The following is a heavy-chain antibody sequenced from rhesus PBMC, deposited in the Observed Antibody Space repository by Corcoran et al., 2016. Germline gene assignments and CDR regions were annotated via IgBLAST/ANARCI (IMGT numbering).Heavy chain of an antibody. D-gene: IGHD3-16*01. CDR1: GASIISAYG. CDR2: IYSSTGNT. CDR3: ARVSGSYDRRFDV. Sequence: QVQLKESGPGLVKPSETLSLTCAVPGASIISAYGWGWIRQSPGTGLEWIVTIYSSTGNTYYDPSLKSRVTISKDTSKNQFSLKLSSVTAADTAVYYCARVSGSYDRRFDVWGAGVLVTVSS. J-gene: IGHJ5-1*01. V-gene: IGHV4S7*01.